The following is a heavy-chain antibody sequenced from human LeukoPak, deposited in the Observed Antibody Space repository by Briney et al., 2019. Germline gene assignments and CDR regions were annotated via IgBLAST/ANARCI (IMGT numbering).Heavy chain of an antibody. CDR1: GYTFTGYY. Sequence: ASVTVSCKASGYTFTGYYMHWVRQAPGQGLEWMGWINPNSGGTNYAQKFQGRVTMTRDTSISTAYMELSRPRSDDPPVYYCERKRRGAREGVFANYGGQGTRVTGPS. CDR2: INPNSGGT. J-gene: IGHJ4*02. D-gene: IGHD3-16*02. CDR3: ERKRRGAREGVFANY. V-gene: IGHV1-2*02.